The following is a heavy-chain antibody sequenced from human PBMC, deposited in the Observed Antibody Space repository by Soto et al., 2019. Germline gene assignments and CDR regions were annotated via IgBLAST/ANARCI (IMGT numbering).Heavy chain of an antibody. CDR3: ARAGYYYDSSGYYIDAFDI. D-gene: IGHD3-22*01. CDR2: IYHSGST. CDR1: GGSISSGGYS. Sequence: QLQLQESGSGLVKPSQTLSLTCAVSGGSISSGGYSWSWIRQPPGKGLEWIGYIYHSGSTYYNPSLKSRVTISVDRSKNQFSLKLSSVTAADTAVYSCARAGYYYDSSGYYIDAFDIWGQGTMVTVSS. J-gene: IGHJ3*02. V-gene: IGHV4-30-2*01.